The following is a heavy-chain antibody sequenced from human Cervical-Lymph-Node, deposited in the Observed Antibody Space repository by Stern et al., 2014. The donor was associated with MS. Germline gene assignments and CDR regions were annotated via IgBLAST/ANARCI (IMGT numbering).Heavy chain of an antibody. V-gene: IGHV3-74*01. CDR2: MNRDGSIT. D-gene: IGHD4/OR15-4a*01. Sequence: EVQLVESGGGLIQPGGSLTLSCAASGFAFSRDWMHWVRQAPGKGLVWVSRMNRDGSITNHADSVRGRFATARDNARNTVYLHMNSLRAEDTAVYYCVREYGGHNDFWGRGTLVTVSS. CDR1: GFAFSRDW. J-gene: IGHJ4*02. CDR3: VREYGGHNDF.